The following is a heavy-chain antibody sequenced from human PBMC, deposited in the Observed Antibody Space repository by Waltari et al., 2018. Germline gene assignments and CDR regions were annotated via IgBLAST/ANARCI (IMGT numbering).Heavy chain of an antibody. CDR3: VRGTNDWYGTDY. Sequence: EVRLVESGGGLVQPGQSLRLSCEASGFTFGSYCMHWVRQAPGEGLGWGAYMNGDGRTIKYADSLKCRFTMSRDNAKSTLFRQMNSLGVEDTALYYCVRGTNDWYGTDYWGQGTLVTVSS. CDR1: GFTFGSYC. CDR2: MNGDGRTI. V-gene: IGHV3-74*03. D-gene: IGHD3-9*01. J-gene: IGHJ4*02.